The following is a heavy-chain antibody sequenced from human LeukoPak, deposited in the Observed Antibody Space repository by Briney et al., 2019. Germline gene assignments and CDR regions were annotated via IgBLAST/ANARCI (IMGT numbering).Heavy chain of an antibody. CDR3: ARDPTLYGDYVYYFDY. CDR2: ISTSGGII. J-gene: IGHJ4*02. D-gene: IGHD4-17*01. Sequence: SGGSLRLSCAASGFIFSHYEMHWVRQAPGKGLEWVSFISTSGGIINYADSVKGRFAISRDNSMNTLYLRMNSLTAEDTAVYYCARDPTLYGDYVYYFDYWGQGTLVTVSS. CDR1: GFIFSHYE. V-gene: IGHV3-48*03.